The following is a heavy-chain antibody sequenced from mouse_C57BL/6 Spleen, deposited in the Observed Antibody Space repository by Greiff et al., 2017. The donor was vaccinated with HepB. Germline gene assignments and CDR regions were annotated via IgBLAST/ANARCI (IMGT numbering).Heavy chain of an antibody. D-gene: IGHD1-1*01. J-gene: IGHJ4*01. CDR1: GYTFTSYW. CDR2: IHPNSGST. Sequence: QVQLQQPGAELVKPGASVKLSCKASGYTFTSYWMHWVKQRPGQGLEWIGMIHPNSGSTNYNEKFKSKATLTVDKSSSTAYMQLSSLTSEDSAVYYGARRVFYGSREGAMDYWGQGTSVTVSS. V-gene: IGHV1-64*01. CDR3: ARRVFYGSREGAMDY.